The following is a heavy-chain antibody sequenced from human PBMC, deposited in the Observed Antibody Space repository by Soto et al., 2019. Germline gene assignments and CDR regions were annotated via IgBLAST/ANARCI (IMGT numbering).Heavy chain of an antibody. Sequence: QVQLVESGGGVVQPGRSLRLSCAASGFTFSSYAMHWVRQAPGKGLEWVAVISYDGSNKYYADSVKGRFTISRDNSKNTLYLHMKSLRAEDTAVYYCARDSSDGYHHRGSYYHYYGMDVWGQGTTVTVSS. J-gene: IGHJ6*02. CDR3: ARDSSDGYHHRGSYYHYYGMDV. D-gene: IGHD5-18*01. V-gene: IGHV3-30-3*01. CDR1: GFTFSSYA. CDR2: ISYDGSNK.